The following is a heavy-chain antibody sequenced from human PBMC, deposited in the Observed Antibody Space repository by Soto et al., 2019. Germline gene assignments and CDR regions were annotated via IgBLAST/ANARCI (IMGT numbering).Heavy chain of an antibody. J-gene: IGHJ5*02. D-gene: IGHD4-4*01. CDR2: IKQDGSEK. Sequence: GESLKISCAASGFTFSSYWMSWVRQAPGKGLEWVANIKQDGSEKYYVDSVKGRFTISRDNAKNSLYLQMNSLRAEDTAVYYCARVGSNYRNWFDPWGQGTLVTVSS. CDR3: ARVGSNYRNWFDP. V-gene: IGHV3-7*01. CDR1: GFTFSSYW.